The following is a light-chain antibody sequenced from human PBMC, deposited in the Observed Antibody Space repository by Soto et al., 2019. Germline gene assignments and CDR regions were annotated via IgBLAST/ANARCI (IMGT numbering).Light chain of an antibody. Sequence: EIVLTQSPATLSVSPGERVTLSCRASQSVDINLAWYQQKPGRPPRLLIYGASTRATDMSGTFSGRGSGTEFTLTISSLRPEDFAVYYCQQYRSWPRTFGQGTKVEMK. CDR3: QQYRSWPRT. CDR1: QSVDIN. CDR2: GAS. V-gene: IGKV3-15*01. J-gene: IGKJ1*01.